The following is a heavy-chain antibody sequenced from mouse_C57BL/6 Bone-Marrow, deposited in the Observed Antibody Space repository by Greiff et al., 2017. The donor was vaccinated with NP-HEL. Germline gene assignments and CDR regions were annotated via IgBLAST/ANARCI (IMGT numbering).Heavy chain of an antibody. CDR1: GFSFNTYA. V-gene: IGHV10-1*01. CDR2: IRSKSNNYAT. CDR3: VCWWDYDEGDYFDY. Sequence: EVQLVESGGGLVQPKGSLKLSCAASGFSFNTYAMNWVRQAPGKGLEWVARIRSKSNNYATYYADSVKDRFTISRDDSESMLYLQMNNLKTEDTAMYYCVCWWDYDEGDYFDYWGQGTTLTVSS. J-gene: IGHJ2*01. D-gene: IGHD2-4*01.